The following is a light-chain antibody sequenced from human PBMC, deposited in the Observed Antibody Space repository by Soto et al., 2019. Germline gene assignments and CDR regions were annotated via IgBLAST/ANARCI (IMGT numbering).Light chain of an antibody. J-gene: IGKJ1*01. CDR2: SAS. Sequence: DIQMTQSPSSLSASVGDRVTITCRASQSISRSLDWYQQKPGKAPRLLIYSASSLQSGVPSRFSGSGSGTDFTLTISSLQAEDFATYYCQQSYSSPPWTFGQGTKVDIK. CDR3: QQSYSSPPWT. V-gene: IGKV1-39*01. CDR1: QSISRS.